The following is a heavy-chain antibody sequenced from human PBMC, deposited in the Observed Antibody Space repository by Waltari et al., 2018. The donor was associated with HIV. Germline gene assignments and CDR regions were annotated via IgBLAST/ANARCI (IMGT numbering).Heavy chain of an antibody. CDR2: IWYDGSNK. V-gene: IGHV3-33*01. CDR1: GFTFSSYG. Sequence: QVQLVESGGGVVQPGRSLRLSCAASGFTFSSYGMHWVRQAPGKGLEWVAVIWYDGSNKYYADSVKGRFTISRDNSKNTLYLQMNSLRAEDTAVYYCARDGSRDGLPDLWGRGTLVTVSS. J-gene: IGHJ2*01. D-gene: IGHD2-2*01. CDR3: ARDGSRDGLPDL.